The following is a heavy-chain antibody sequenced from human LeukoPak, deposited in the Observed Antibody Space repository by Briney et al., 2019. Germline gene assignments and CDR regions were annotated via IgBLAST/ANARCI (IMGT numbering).Heavy chain of an antibody. CDR1: GFTFSSYS. Sequence: GGSLRLSCAASGFTFSSYSLHWVRQAPGKGLEWVAVIWYDGSNKYYADSVKGRFTISRDNSKNTLYLQMNSLRAEDTAVYYCATGNWNKLDYWGQGTLVTVSS. CDR2: IWYDGSNK. D-gene: IGHD1-1*01. J-gene: IGHJ4*02. V-gene: IGHV3-33*01. CDR3: ATGNWNKLDY.